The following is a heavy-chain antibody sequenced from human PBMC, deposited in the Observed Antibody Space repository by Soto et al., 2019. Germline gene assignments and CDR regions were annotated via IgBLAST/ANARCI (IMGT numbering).Heavy chain of an antibody. J-gene: IGHJ4*02. D-gene: IGHD3-10*01. V-gene: IGHV3-30*04. CDR3: ARSVRGVVNTGIDH. Sequence: QVQLLDSGGGVVQPGRSLRLSCVVSGFTFSTYAMYWVRQAPGKGREWVALISFDGSSEYYADSVKGRFTISRDHSKDTLYLQMTSLGAEDTAVFYCARSVRGVVNTGIDHWGQGTLVTVSS. CDR1: GFTFSTYA. CDR2: ISFDGSSE.